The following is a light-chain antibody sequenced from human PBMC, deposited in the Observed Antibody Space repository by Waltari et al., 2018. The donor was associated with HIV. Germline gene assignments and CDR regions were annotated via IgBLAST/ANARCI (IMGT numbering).Light chain of an antibody. Sequence: QSVLTQPPSASGTPGQRITISCSGSSSNIGSNYVYWYQQLPGMAPKLLIYRNNQRPSGVPDRFSGSKSGTSASLAISGLRSEDEADYYCAAWDDSLSVLFGGGTKLTVL. CDR2: RNN. CDR1: SSNIGSNY. J-gene: IGLJ2*01. CDR3: AAWDDSLSVL. V-gene: IGLV1-47*01.